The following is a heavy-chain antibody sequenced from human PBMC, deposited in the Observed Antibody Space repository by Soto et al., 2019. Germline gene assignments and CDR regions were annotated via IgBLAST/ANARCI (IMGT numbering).Heavy chain of an antibody. J-gene: IGHJ4*02. CDR2: IYYSGST. Sequence: PSETLSLTCTVSGGSISSSSYYWGWIRQPPGKGLEWIGSIYYSGSTYYNPSLKSRVTISVDTSKNQFSLKLSSVTAADTAVYYCARHDMDNYGDYYFDYWGQGTLVTVSS. V-gene: IGHV4-39*01. D-gene: IGHD4-17*01. CDR1: GGSISSSSYY. CDR3: ARHDMDNYGDYYFDY.